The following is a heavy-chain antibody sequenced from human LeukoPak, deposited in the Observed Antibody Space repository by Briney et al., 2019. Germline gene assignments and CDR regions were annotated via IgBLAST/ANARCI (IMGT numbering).Heavy chain of an antibody. CDR1: GYTFTIYD. Sequence: ASVKVSCKASGYTFTIYDITWVRQAPGQGLEWMGRLNPNYRDTNFAQRFQGRVTMTRDTTITTAFMELNNLRSDDTAIYYCARGAYDYDAFDIWGQGTMVTVSS. CDR3: ARGAYDYDAFDI. CDR2: LNPNYRDT. D-gene: IGHD4-11*01. J-gene: IGHJ3*02. V-gene: IGHV1-2*06.